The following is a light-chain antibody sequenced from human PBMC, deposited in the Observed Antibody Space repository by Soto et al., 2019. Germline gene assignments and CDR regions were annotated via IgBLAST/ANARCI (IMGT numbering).Light chain of an antibody. Sequence: EIVMTQSPATLSVSPGERATLSGRASQSISSNLAWYQQKPPQATRLLIFRTSSRANGFPARFSGSGSGTEFNLTISSLQSEDFGFYYCQQYNNWPRATFGGGTKVDIK. CDR3: QQYNNWPRAT. J-gene: IGKJ4*01. V-gene: IGKV3-15*01. CDR2: RTS. CDR1: QSISSN.